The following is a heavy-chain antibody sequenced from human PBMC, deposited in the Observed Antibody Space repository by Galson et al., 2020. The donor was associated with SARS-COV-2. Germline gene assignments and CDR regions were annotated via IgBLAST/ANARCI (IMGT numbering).Heavy chain of an antibody. V-gene: IGHV4-39*01. CDR3: ARRGEVGAWVY. D-gene: IGHD1-26*01. Sequence: SENLSLTCTVSGGSISSRSYYWGWIRQPPGKGLEWIGSIYYSGSTSYNPSLYSRVTIAVDTSNNQFSLKLSSVTAADTAVYYGARRGEVGAWVYWGQGILVTVSS. CDR2: IYYSGST. J-gene: IGHJ4*02. CDR1: GGSISSRSYY.